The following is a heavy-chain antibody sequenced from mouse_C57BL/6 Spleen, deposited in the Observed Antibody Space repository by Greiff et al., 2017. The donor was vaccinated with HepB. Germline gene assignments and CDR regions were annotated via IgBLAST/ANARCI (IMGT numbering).Heavy chain of an antibody. D-gene: IGHD2-5*01. CDR1: GYTFTSYW. CDR2: IHPNSGST. V-gene: IGHV1-64*01. J-gene: IGHJ4*01. Sequence: QVQLQQPGAELVKPGASVKLSCKASGYTFTSYWMHWVKQRPGQGLEWIGMIHPNSGSTNYNEKFKSKATLTVDKSSSPAYMQLSSLTSEDSAVYYCARGSKGYYYAMDYWGQGTSVTVSS. CDR3: ARGSKGYYYAMDY.